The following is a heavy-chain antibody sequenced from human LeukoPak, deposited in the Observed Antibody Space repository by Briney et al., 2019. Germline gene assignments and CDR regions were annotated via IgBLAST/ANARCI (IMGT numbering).Heavy chain of an antibody. Sequence: PGGSLRLSCAASGFTFSSYGMHWVRQAPGKGLEWVAFIRYDGSNKYYADSVKGRFTISRDNSKNTLYLQTNSLRAEDTAVYYCAKDQQLVLDYWGQGTLVTVSS. D-gene: IGHD6-13*01. CDR1: GFTFSSYG. J-gene: IGHJ4*02. CDR3: AKDQQLVLDY. CDR2: IRYDGSNK. V-gene: IGHV3-30*02.